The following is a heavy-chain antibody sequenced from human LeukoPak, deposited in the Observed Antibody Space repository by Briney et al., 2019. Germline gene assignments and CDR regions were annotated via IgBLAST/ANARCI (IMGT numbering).Heavy chain of an antibody. D-gene: IGHD3-10*01. CDR3: ARDIWGLWFGELFY. J-gene: IGHJ4*02. V-gene: IGHV1-18*01. CDR2: ISDYNGNT. Sequence: GASVKVSCKASRYTFTSYGISWVRQAPGQGLEWMGWISDYNGNTNYAQKLQGRVTMTTDTSTSTAYMELRSLRSDDTAVYYCARDIWGLWFGELFYWGQGTLVTVSS. CDR1: RYTFTSYG.